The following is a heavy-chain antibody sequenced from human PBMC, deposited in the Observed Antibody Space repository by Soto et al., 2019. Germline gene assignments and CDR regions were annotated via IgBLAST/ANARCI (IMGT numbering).Heavy chain of an antibody. CDR3: AIGSYYDSSGYYGP. D-gene: IGHD3-22*01. Sequence: SETLSLTCTVSGGSISSGGYYWSWIRQHPGKGLEWIGYIYYSGSTYYNPSLKSRVTISVDTSKNQFSLKLSSVTAADTAVYYCAIGSYYDSSGYYGPWGQGTLVTVSS. V-gene: IGHV4-31*03. CDR1: GGSISSGGYY. J-gene: IGHJ4*02. CDR2: IYYSGST.